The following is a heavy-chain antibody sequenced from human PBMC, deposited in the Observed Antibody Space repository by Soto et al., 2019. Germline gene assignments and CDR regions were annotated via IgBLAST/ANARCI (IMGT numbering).Heavy chain of an antibody. CDR3: ARTYDGSGPNSGGYGFDI. D-gene: IGHD3-22*01. Sequence: QVQLQESGPGLVKPSETLSLTCSVPGGSISSYYWSWIRQPPGKGLEWIAYIYYSGTSYNPSLKSRVSISLHTSKNQFSLKLSSVTAADTAIYYCARTYDGSGPNSGGYGFDIWGQGTMVTVSS. J-gene: IGHJ3*02. V-gene: IGHV4-59*01. CDR2: IYYSGT. CDR1: GGSISSYY.